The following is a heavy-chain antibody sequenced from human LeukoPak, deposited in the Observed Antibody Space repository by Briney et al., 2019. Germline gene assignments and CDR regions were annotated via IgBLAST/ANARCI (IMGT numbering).Heavy chain of an antibody. V-gene: IGHV4-34*01. CDR3: ARVSYVDIVATGWLQWLSFDY. D-gene: IGHD5-12*01. CDR2: INHSGST. J-gene: IGHJ4*02. CDR1: GGSFSGYY. Sequence: PSETLSLTCAVYGGSFSGYYWSWIRQPPGKGLEWIGEINHSGSTNYNPSLKSRVTISVDTSKNQFSLQLNSVTPEDTAVYYCARVSYVDIVATGWLQWLSFDYWGQGTLVTVSS.